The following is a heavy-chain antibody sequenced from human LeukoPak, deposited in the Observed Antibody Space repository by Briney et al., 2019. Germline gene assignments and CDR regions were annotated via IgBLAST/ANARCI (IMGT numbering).Heavy chain of an antibody. CDR2: FDPEDGET. D-gene: IGHD2-15*01. CDR3: ATVVVVAATPSDY. V-gene: IGHV1-24*01. J-gene: IGHJ4*02. CDR1: GYTLPQLS. Sequence: ASVTVSHLVSGYTLPQLSIYLVRQAPGTGLEGMGGFDPEDGETIYAQKFQGRVTMTEDTSTDTAYMELSSLRSEDTAVYYCATVVVVAATPSDYWGQGTLVTVSS.